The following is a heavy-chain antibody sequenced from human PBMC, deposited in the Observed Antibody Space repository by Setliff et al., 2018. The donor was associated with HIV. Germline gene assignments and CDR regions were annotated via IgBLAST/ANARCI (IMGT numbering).Heavy chain of an antibody. CDR3: ARDRREVAGTPPDAFDI. CDR2: ISTYNGNT. J-gene: IGHJ3*02. Sequence: ASVKVSCKASGYTFTNYDISWVRQAPGQGLEWMGWISTYNGNTNYAQKLQGRVTMTTDTSTSTAYMDLRSLRSDDTAVYYCARDRREVAGTPPDAFDIWGQGTMVTVSS. V-gene: IGHV1-18*01. CDR1: GYTFTNYD. D-gene: IGHD6-19*01.